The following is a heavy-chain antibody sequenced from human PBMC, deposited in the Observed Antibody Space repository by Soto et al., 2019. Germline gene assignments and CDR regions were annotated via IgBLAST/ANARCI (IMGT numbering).Heavy chain of an antibody. V-gene: IGHV3-15*01. CDR1: GFTFSNAW. CDR3: YYDRSGYWEDYYGMDV. J-gene: IGHJ6*02. D-gene: IGHD3-22*01. Sequence: PGGSLRLSCAASGFTFSNAWMSWVRQAPGKGLEWVGRIKSKTDGGKTDYAAPVKGRFTISRDDSKNTLYLQMNSLKTEDTAVYYCYYDRSGYWEDYYGMDVWGQGTTVTVSS. CDR2: IKSKTDGGKT.